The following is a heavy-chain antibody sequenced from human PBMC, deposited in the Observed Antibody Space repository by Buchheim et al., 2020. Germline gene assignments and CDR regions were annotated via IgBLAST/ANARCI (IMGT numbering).Heavy chain of an antibody. V-gene: IGHV3-30*03. J-gene: IGHJ4*02. Sequence: QVQLVESGGGVVQPGRSLRLSCAASGFTFSSYGMHWVRQAPGKGLEWVAVISYDGSNKYYADSVKGRFTISRDNSKNTLYLQMNSLRAEDTAVYYCARGGSGFRYYFDYWGQGTL. CDR3: ARGGSGFRYYFDY. CDR2: ISYDGSNK. D-gene: IGHD6-19*01. CDR1: GFTFSSYG.